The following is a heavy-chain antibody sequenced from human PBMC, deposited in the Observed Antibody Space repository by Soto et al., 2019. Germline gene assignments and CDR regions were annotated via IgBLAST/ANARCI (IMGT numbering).Heavy chain of an antibody. Sequence: GASVKVSCKASGGTFSSYAISWVRQAPGQGLEWMGGIIPIFGTANYAQKFQGRVTITADESTSTAYMELSSLRSEDTAVYYCARGSSMIVVAKGNWFDPWGQGTLVTVSS. J-gene: IGHJ5*02. V-gene: IGHV1-69*13. CDR3: ARGSSMIVVAKGNWFDP. CDR2: IIPIFGTA. D-gene: IGHD3-22*01. CDR1: GGTFSSYA.